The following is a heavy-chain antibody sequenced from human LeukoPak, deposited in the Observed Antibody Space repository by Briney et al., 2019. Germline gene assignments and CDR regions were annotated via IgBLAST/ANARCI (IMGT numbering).Heavy chain of an antibody. J-gene: IGHJ4*02. CDR1: GYTFTGYY. V-gene: IGHV1-2*02. Sequence: ASVKVSCKASGYTFTGYYMHWVRQAPGQGLEWMGWINPNSGGTNYAQKFQGRVTMTRDTSISTAYMELSRLRSDDTAVCYCASTGGAGQNYYFDYWGQGTLVTVSS. CDR3: ASTGGAGQNYYFDY. D-gene: IGHD1-26*01. CDR2: INPNSGGT.